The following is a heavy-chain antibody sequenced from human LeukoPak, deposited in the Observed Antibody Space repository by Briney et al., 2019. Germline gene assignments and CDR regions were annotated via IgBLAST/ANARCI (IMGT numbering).Heavy chain of an antibody. J-gene: IGHJ3*02. V-gene: IGHV1-8*01. CDR1: GYTFTSYD. CDR2: MNPNSGNT. CDR3: ARSSSVSMIVVGRDAFDI. D-gene: IGHD3-22*01. Sequence: ASVKVSWKASGYTFTSYDINWVRQATGQGLEWMGWMNPNSGNTGYAQKFQGRVTMTRNTSISTAYMELSSLRSEDTAVYYCARSSSVSMIVVGRDAFDIWGQGTMVTVSS.